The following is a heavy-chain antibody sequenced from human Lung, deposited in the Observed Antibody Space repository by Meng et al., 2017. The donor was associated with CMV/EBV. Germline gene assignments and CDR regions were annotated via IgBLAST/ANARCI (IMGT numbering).Heavy chain of an antibody. CDR3: ARDYYDFWSGHPHY. CDR1: GFTLSDYA. Sequence: GESLKISCAASGFTLSDYAMHWVRQAPGKGLEWVAITSYNENIKNYADSVKGRFTISRDNSKNILYLQMNTLRPEDTAVYYCARDYYDFWSGHPHYWGQGTLVTVSS. D-gene: IGHD3-3*01. J-gene: IGHJ4*02. V-gene: IGHV3-30-3*01. CDR2: TSYNENIK.